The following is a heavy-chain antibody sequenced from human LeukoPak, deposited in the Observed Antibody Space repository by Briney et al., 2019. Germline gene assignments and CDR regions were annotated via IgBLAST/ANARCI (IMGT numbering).Heavy chain of an antibody. D-gene: IGHD3-10*01. CDR2: ISGSGGSP. J-gene: IGHJ4*02. Sequence: PGGSLRLSCAASGFTFSSYAMSWVRQAPGKGLEWVSAISGSGGSPYYADSVKGRFTISRDNSKNTLYVQMNSLRAEDTAVYYCAKDNSMVRGVSLSPFDYWGQGTLVTVSS. V-gene: IGHV3-23*01. CDR1: GFTFSSYA. CDR3: AKDNSMVRGVSLSPFDY.